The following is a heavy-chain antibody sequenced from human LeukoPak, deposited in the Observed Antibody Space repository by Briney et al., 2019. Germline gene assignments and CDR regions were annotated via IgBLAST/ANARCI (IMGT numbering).Heavy chain of an antibody. D-gene: IGHD1-26*01. CDR3: AKCYGWEASYYYYYMDV. V-gene: IGHV3-30*02. CDR2: IRYDGSNK. Sequence: PGGSLRLSCAASGFTFDDYAMHWVRQAPGKGLEWVTFIRYDGSNKYYADSVKGRFTISRDNSKNTLYLRMNSLRAEDTAVYYCAKCYGWEASYYYYYMDVWGKGTTVTISS. J-gene: IGHJ6*03. CDR1: GFTFDDYA.